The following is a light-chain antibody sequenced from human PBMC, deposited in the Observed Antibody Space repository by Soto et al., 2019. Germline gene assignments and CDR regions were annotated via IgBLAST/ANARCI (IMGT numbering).Light chain of an antibody. V-gene: IGKV1-5*01. J-gene: IGKJ2*01. CDR3: QQYESYPYT. CDR1: QSIQTW. Sequence: DIQMTQSPSTLSASVGDRVTISCRASQSIQTWLAWYQQRPGKAPNLLIFDASDLASGVSSRFSGSGPGAEFTLTISSLQADDFATYYCQQYESYPYTFGRGTRLEIE. CDR2: DAS.